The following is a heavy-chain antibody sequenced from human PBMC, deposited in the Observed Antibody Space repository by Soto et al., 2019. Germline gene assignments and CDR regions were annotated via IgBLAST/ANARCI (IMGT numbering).Heavy chain of an antibody. CDR1: GGSISSYY. V-gene: IGHV4-59*01. D-gene: IGHD6-13*01. Sequence: SETLSLTFTVSGGSISSYYWSWIRQPPGKGLEWIGYIYYSGSTNYNPSLKSRVTISVDTSKNQFSLKLSSVTAADTAVYYCVGGGDIAAAGPYFDYWGQGTLVTVSS. J-gene: IGHJ4*02. CDR2: IYYSGST. CDR3: VGGGDIAAAGPYFDY.